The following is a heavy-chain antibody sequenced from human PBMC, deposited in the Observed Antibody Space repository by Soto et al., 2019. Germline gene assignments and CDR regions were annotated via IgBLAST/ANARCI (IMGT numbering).Heavy chain of an antibody. D-gene: IGHD5-12*01. J-gene: IGHJ4*02. CDR1: GYSFTSYW. CDR2: IYPGDSDT. CDR3: ARPSRDGYNFLAH. Sequence: GESLKSSCKGSGYSFTSYWIGWVRQMPGKGLEWMGIIYPGDSDTRYSPSFQGQVTISADKSISTAYLQWSSLKASDTAMYYCARPSRDGYNFLAHWGQGTLVTVSS. V-gene: IGHV5-51*01.